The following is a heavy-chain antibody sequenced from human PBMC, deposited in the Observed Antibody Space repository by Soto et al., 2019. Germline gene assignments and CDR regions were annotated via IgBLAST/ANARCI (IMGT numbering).Heavy chain of an antibody. CDR3: AREGVPPCSGGSCYSFDY. V-gene: IGHV6-1*01. D-gene: IGHD2-15*01. J-gene: IGHJ4*02. CDR2: TYYRSKWYN. Sequence: KQSQTLSLPCAISGDSVSSNSAAWNWIRQSPSRGLEWLGRTYYRSKWYNDYAVSVKSRITINPDTSKNQFSLQLNSVTPEDTAVYYCAREGVPPCSGGSCYSFDYWGQGTLVTVSS. CDR1: GDSVSSNSAA.